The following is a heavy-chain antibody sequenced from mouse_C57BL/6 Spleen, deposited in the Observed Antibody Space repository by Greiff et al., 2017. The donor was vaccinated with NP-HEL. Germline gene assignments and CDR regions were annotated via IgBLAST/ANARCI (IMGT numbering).Heavy chain of an antibody. V-gene: IGHV3-6*01. D-gene: IGHD3-3*01. J-gene: IGHJ3*01. Sequence: EVKLLESGPGLVKPSQSLSLTCSVTGYSITSGYYWNWIRQFPGNKLEWMGYISYDGSNNYNPSLKNRISITRDTSKNQFFLKLNSVTTEDTAAYYCAIRGDSAWFAYWGQGTLVTVSA. CDR3: AIRGDSAWFAY. CDR2: ISYDGSN. CDR1: GYSITSGYY.